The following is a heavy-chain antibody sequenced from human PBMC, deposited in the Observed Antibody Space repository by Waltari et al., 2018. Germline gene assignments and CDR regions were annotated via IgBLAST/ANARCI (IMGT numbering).Heavy chain of an antibody. J-gene: IGHJ4*02. CDR3: ARSGLRYFDW. V-gene: IGHV4-38-2*01. D-gene: IGHD3-9*01. CDR1: GFTFSSYA. Sequence: VQLVESGGGLVQPGGSLRLSCAASGFTFSSYALSWVRQAPGKGLEWIGSIDHSGSTYYNPSLKSRVTISVDTSKNQFSLKLSSVTAADTAVYYCARSGLRYFDWWSQGTLVTVSS. CDR2: IDHSGST.